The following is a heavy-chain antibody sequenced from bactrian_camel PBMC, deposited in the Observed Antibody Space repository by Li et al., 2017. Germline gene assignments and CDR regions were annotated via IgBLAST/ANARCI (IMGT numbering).Heavy chain of an antibody. J-gene: IGHJ6*01. V-gene: IGHV3S53*01. D-gene: IGHD4*01. CDR2: SDRDGGA. Sequence: HVQLVESGGGLVQAGGSLRLSCAASGRKISDYHMGWFHQVPGKEREGVAVSDRDGGATYADSVKGRFTISTDNVTNTVYLQMNSLNPEDTAVYYCARDQGVATMTFSFGYWGQGTQVTVS. CDR1: GRKISDYH. CDR3: ARDQGVATMTFSFGY.